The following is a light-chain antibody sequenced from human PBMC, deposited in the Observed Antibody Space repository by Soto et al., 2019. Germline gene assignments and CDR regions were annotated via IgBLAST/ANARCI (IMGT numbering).Light chain of an antibody. V-gene: IGKV1-39*01. Sequence: DIQITQSPSSLSASVGDIVTITCRASQSISSYLNWYQQKPGKAPKLLIYAASSLQSGVPSRLSGSGYGTDLTLTISSMKNEDFETYYCQQSYSNTLTFGGGTKVDIK. CDR2: AAS. J-gene: IGKJ4*01. CDR3: QQSYSNTLT. CDR1: QSISSY.